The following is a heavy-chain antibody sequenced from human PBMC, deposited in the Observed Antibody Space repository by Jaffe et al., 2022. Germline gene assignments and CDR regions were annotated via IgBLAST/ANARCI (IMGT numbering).Heavy chain of an antibody. CDR1: GYTFTSYA. J-gene: IGHJ4*02. V-gene: IGHV1-3*01. Sequence: QVQLVQSGAEVKKPGASVKVSCKASGYTFTSYAMHWVRQAPGQRLEWMGWINAGNGNTKYSQKFQGRVTITRDTSASTAYMELSSLRSEDTAVYYCARDPAFVFADYYFDYWGQGTLVTVSS. D-gene: IGHD3-10*01. CDR2: INAGNGNT. CDR3: ARDPAFVFADYYFDY.